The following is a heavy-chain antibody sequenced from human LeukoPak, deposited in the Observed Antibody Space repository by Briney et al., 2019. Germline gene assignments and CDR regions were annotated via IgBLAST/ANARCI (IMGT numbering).Heavy chain of an antibody. CDR1: GYSFTGYW. J-gene: IGHJ4*02. Sequence: GESLKISCQGSGYSFTGYWIGWVRQLPGEGLEWMGIIYPGDSDTRYSPSFQGQVTISADKSISTAYLQWSSLKASDTAMYYCATTYGVQGVFDYWGQGTLVTVSS. CDR3: ATTYGVQGVFDY. D-gene: IGHD4/OR15-4a*01. V-gene: IGHV5-51*01. CDR2: IYPGDSDT.